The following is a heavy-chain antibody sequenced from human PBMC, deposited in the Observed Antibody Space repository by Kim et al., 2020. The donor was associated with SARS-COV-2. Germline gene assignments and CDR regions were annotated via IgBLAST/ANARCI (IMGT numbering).Heavy chain of an antibody. CDR3: AAKDYDFWSGYLDGMDV. CDR1: GFTFSSYA. J-gene: IGHJ6*02. V-gene: IGHV3-23*01. Sequence: GGSLRLSCAASGFTFSSYAMSWVRQAPGKGLEWVSAISGSGGSTYYADSVKGRFTISRDNSKNTLYLQMNSLRAEDTAVYYCAAKDYDFWSGYLDGMDVWGQGTTVTVSS. D-gene: IGHD3-3*01. CDR2: ISGSGGST.